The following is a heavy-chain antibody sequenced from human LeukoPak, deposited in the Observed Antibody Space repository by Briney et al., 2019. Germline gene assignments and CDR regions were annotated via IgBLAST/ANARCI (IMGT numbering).Heavy chain of an antibody. J-gene: IGHJ4*02. CDR2: ISYDGSNK. Sequence: TGGSLRLSCAASGFSFSNFGMHWVRQAPGKGLEWVAVISYDGSNKYFADSVKGRFTISRDNSKNTLYLQMNSLRAVDTAAYYCATQDGYDNSGHYGYWGQGTLVTVSS. CDR3: ATQDGYDNSGHYGY. D-gene: IGHD3-22*01. V-gene: IGHV3-30*03. CDR1: GFSFSNFG.